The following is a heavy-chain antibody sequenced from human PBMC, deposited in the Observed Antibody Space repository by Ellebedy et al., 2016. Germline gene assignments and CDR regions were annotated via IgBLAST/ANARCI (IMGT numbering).Heavy chain of an antibody. CDR2: ISGSGGST. D-gene: IGHD2-2*01. V-gene: IGHV3-23*01. J-gene: IGHJ4*02. CDR3: AAAHCSSTSCSRIDY. CDR1: GFTFSSSA. Sequence: GGSLRLSCAASGFTFSSSAMSWVRRAPGKGLEWVSAISGSGGSTYYADSVRGRFTISRDNSKNTVYLQMNSLRAEDTAVYSCAAAHCSSTSCSRIDYWGQGALVTVSS.